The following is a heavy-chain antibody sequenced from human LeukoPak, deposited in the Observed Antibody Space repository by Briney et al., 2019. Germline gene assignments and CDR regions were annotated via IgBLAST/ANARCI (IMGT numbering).Heavy chain of an antibody. D-gene: IGHD2-15*01. CDR3: ARGRVVVAATKLAKQYYFDY. J-gene: IGHJ4*02. CDR1: GGSISSGGYY. Sequence: SQTLSLTCTVSGGSISSGGYYWSWIRQHPGKGLEWIGYIYYSGSTYYNPSLKSRVTISVDTSKNQFSLKLSSVTAADTAVYYRARGRVVVAATKLAKQYYFDYWGQGTLVTVSS. CDR2: IYYSGST. V-gene: IGHV4-31*03.